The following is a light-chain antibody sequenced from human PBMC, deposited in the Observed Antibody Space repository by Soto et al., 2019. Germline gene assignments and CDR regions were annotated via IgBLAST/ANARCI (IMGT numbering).Light chain of an antibody. Sequence: EIVLTQSPATLALSPGERATLSCRASQSVNNYLAWYQQKPGQAPRLLIYDASSRATGIPARFSGSGFGTDFTLTISSLEPEDFAVYFCQHRSNWPLTFGPGTKVHIK. CDR3: QHRSNWPLT. CDR2: DAS. CDR1: QSVNNY. J-gene: IGKJ3*01. V-gene: IGKV3-11*01.